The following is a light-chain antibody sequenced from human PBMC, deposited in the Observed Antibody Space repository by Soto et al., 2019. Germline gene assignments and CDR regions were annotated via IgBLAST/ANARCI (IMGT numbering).Light chain of an antibody. CDR3: QQTYRTFT. V-gene: IGKV1-39*01. J-gene: IGKJ2*01. Sequence: IQLTQSPSSLSASVGDRVTITCRASQSVSTYLNWYQQKPGKAPRLLIYLASSLHSGVPSRFTGSGYETDFTLTISDLQPDDFATYYCQQTYRTFTFGQGTKLDI. CDR1: QSVSTY. CDR2: LAS.